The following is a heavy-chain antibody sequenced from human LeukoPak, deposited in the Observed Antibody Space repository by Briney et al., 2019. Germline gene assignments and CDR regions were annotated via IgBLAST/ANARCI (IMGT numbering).Heavy chain of an antibody. V-gene: IGHV3-21*01. CDR1: GFTFSSYS. Sequence: GGSLRLSCAASGFTFSSYSMNWVRQAPGKGLEWVSSISSSSSYIYYADSVKGRFTISRDNAKNSLYLQMNSLRAEDTAVYYCARVRSSGWYPAFDYWGQGTLATVSS. J-gene: IGHJ4*02. CDR2: ISSSSSYI. D-gene: IGHD6-19*01. CDR3: ARVRSSGWYPAFDY.